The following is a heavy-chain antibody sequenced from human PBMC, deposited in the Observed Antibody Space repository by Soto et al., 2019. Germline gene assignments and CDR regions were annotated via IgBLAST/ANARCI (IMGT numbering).Heavy chain of an antibody. Sequence: ASVKVSGKASGYTFTSYYMHWVRQAPGQGLEWMGIINPSGGSTSYAQKFQGRVTMTRDTSTSTVYMELSSLRSEDTAVYYCARDSSRSGQNLYYYYYGMDVWGQGTTVTVSS. CDR2: INPSGGST. J-gene: IGHJ6*02. CDR1: GYTFTSYY. V-gene: IGHV1-46*01. D-gene: IGHD3-3*01. CDR3: ARDSSRSGQNLYYYYYGMDV.